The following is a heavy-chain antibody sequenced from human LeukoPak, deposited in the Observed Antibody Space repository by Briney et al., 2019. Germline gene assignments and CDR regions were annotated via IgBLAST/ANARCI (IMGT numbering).Heavy chain of an antibody. CDR2: IWYDGSND. J-gene: IGHJ3*02. V-gene: IGHV3-33*01. CDR3: AREAVCSGGSCYRGPFDI. Sequence: GGSLRLSCAASGFTFSSYAMHWARLAPGKGLEWVAVIWYDGSNDYYADSVKGRFSISRDNSKNMVLLQMNSLRAEDTAVYYCAREAVCSGGSCYRGPFDIWGQGTMVTVSS. CDR1: GFTFSSYA. D-gene: IGHD2-15*01.